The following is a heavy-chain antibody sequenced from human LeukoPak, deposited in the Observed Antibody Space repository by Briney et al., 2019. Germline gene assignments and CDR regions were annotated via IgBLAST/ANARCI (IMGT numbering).Heavy chain of an antibody. CDR3: AKAGVLLWFGEPPPRFDY. CDR1: GFTFSSYG. Sequence: GGSLRLSCAASGFTFSSYGMRWVRQAPGKGLEWVAFIRYDGSNKYYADSVKGRFTISRDNSKSTLYLQMNSLRAEDTAVYYCAKAGVLLWFGEPPPRFDYWGQGTLVTVSS. D-gene: IGHD3-10*01. J-gene: IGHJ4*02. V-gene: IGHV3-30*02. CDR2: IRYDGSNK.